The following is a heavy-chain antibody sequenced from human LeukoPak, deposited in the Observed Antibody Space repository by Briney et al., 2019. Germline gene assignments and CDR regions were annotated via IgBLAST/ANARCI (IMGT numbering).Heavy chain of an antibody. CDR3: ARVVAAAGMFSYRGYNWFDP. CDR1: GGSISISNYY. V-gene: IGHV4-39*07. CDR2: MSYSGRT. Sequence: SETLSLTCTVSGGSISISNYYWGWIRQPPGKGLEWIGSMSYSGRTYYNPSLKTRVTVSLDTSKNQFSLKLSSVTAADTAVYYCARVVAAAGMFSYRGYNWFDPWGQGTLVTVSS. D-gene: IGHD6-13*01. J-gene: IGHJ5*02.